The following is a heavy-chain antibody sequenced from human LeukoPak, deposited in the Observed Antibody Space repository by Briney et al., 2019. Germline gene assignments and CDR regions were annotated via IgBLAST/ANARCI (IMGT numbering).Heavy chain of an antibody. J-gene: IGHJ6*03. CDR1: GFTFSSYW. V-gene: IGHV3-7*01. D-gene: IGHD3-3*01. CDR2: IKQDGSEK. Sequence: GGSLRLSCAASGFTFSSYWMSWVRQAPGKGLEWVANIKQDGSEKYYVDSVKGRFTISRDNAKNSLYLQMNSLRAEDTAVYYCARVAYHDFWSGYYYYMDVWGKGTTVSVSS. CDR3: ARVAYHDFWSGYYYYMDV.